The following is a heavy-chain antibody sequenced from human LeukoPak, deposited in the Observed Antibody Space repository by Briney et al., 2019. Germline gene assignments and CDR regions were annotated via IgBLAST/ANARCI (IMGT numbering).Heavy chain of an antibody. CDR2: IYYRWST. D-gene: IGHD2-2*01. CDR1: GGSISSYY. J-gene: IGHJ6*02. CDR3: ARRHYCSSTSCYRDYYYGMDV. V-gene: IGHV4-59*08. Sequence: SETLSLTCTVSGGSISSYYWSWIRQPPGKGLEWIGYIYYRWSTYYNPSLKSRVTISVDTSKNQFSLKLSSVTAADTAVYHCARRHYCSSTSCYRDYYYGMDVWGQGTTVTVSS.